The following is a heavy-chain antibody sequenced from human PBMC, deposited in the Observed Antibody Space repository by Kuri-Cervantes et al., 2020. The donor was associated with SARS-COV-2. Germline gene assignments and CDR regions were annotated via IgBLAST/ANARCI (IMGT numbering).Heavy chain of an antibody. Sequence: SVKVSCKASGGTFSSYAISWVRQAPGQGLEWMGGIIPTFGTANYAQKFQGRVTITADESTSTAYMELSSLRSEDTAVYYCARVPDDSSGYQGELDYWGQGTLVTVSS. CDR1: GGTFSSYA. J-gene: IGHJ4*02. V-gene: IGHV1-69*13. CDR2: IIPTFGTA. D-gene: IGHD3-22*01. CDR3: ARVPDDSSGYQGELDY.